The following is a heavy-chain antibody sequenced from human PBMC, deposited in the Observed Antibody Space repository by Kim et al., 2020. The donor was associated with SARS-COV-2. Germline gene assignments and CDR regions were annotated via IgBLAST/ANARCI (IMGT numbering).Heavy chain of an antibody. CDR1: GGSISSGGYY. CDR2: IYYSGST. CDR3: AREIRPYKNIVATIREDDAFDI. J-gene: IGHJ3*02. V-gene: IGHV4-31*03. Sequence: SETLSLTCTVSGGSISSGGYYWSWIRQHPGKGLEWIGYIYYSGSTYYNPSLKSRVTISVDTSKNQFSLKLSSVTAADTAVYYCAREIRPYKNIVATIREDDAFDIWGQGTMVTVSS. D-gene: IGHD5-12*01.